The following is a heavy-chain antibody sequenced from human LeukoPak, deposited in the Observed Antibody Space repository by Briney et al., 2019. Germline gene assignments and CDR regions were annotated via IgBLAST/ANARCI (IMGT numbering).Heavy chain of an antibody. D-gene: IGHD3-9*01. J-gene: IGHJ6*03. V-gene: IGHV3-21*01. CDR2: ISSSSSYI. Sequence: GGSLRLSCAASGFTFSSYSMNWVRQAPGKGLEWVSSISSSSSYIYYADSVKGRFTISRDNAKNSLHLQMNSLRAEDKAVYYCAKVAAGYYKGYNYYLDVWGKGTTVTIS. CDR3: AKVAAGYYKGYNYYLDV. CDR1: GFTFSSYS.